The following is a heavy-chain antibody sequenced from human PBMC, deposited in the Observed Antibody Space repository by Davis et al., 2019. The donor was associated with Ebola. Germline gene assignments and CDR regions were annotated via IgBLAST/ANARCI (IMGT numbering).Heavy chain of an antibody. J-gene: IGHJ6*03. CDR1: GYTFTRFG. CDR3: ARAAGIYLDDDPYYYYYMDV. D-gene: IGHD3-10*01. Sequence: ASVKVSCKASGYTFTRFGISWVRQAPGQGLEWMGWINPKSGGTYSAQKFQGRVTMTRDTSISTAYLEVSRLKSDDTAVYHCARAAGIYLDDDPYYYYYMDVWGKGTTVTVSS. V-gene: IGHV1-2*02. CDR2: INPKSGGT.